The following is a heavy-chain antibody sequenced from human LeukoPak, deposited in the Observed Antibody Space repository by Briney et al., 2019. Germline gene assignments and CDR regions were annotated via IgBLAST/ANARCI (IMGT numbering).Heavy chain of an antibody. CDR1: GGSISSDSHY. CDR3: AGNRADYGDYYYYYYMDV. J-gene: IGHJ6*03. CDR2: IYSSGRT. D-gene: IGHD4-17*01. Sequence: PSETLSLTCTVSGGSISSDSHYWGWIRQPPGKGLEWIGSIYSSGRTYYNPSLESRVTISLDTSKKQFYLKLSSVTAADTATFYCAGNRADYGDYYYYYYMDVWGKGTTVTVSS. V-gene: IGHV4-39*01.